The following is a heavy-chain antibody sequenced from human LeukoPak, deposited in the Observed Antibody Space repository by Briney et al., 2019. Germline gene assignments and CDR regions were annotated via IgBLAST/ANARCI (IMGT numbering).Heavy chain of an antibody. J-gene: IGHJ4*02. CDR3: ARDGTYGSGSYSKGFDY. CDR1: GGSISSGGYY. Sequence: SQTLSLTCTVSGGSISSGGYYWSWIRQHPGKGLEWIGYIYYSGSTYYNPFLKSRVTISVDTSKNQFSLKLSSVTAADTAVYYCARDGTYGSGSYSKGFDYWGQGTLVTVSS. CDR2: IYYSGST. V-gene: IGHV4-31*03. D-gene: IGHD3-10*01.